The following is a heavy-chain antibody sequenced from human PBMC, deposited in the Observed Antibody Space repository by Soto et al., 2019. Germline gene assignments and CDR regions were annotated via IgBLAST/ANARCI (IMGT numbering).Heavy chain of an antibody. CDR1: GFTFSSYG. CDR3: AREMITFGGVIDPYYYGMDV. D-gene: IGHD3-16*02. CDR2: IWYDGSNK. V-gene: IGHV3-33*01. Sequence: GGSLRLSCAASGFTFSSYGMHWVRQAPGKGLEWVAVIWYDGSNKYYADSVKGRFTISRDNSKNTLYLQMNSLRAEDTAVYYCAREMITFGGVIDPYYYGMDVWGQGTTVTVSS. J-gene: IGHJ6*02.